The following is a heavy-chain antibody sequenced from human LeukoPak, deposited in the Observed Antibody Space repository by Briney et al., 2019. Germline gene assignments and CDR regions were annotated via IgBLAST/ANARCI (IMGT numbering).Heavy chain of an antibody. J-gene: IGHJ4*02. V-gene: IGHV4-59*01. D-gene: IGHD1-1*01. CDR2: VYYSGVT. CDR3: VSQLGGTTFH. Sequence: SETLSLTCTVSGVSINTYYWSWIRQPPGEGLEWIGYVYYSGVTNYNPSLKSRVSISLDTSKNQFSLKLNSVTAADTAVYYCVSQLGGTTFHWGQGTLVTVSS. CDR1: GVSINTYY.